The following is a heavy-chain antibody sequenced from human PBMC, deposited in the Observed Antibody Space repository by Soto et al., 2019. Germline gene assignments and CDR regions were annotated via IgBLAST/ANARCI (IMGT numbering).Heavy chain of an antibody. CDR3: GRQRAWYGEWAFDI. J-gene: IGHJ3*02. Sequence: QLQVQESGPGLVKASETLSLTCSVSGGSISSDTYYWVWVRQPPGKGLEWIGSIKYNGHTYYNPSLKSRVAMSVDTSKDQFSLHLTSVTAADTAVYSCGRQRAWYGEWAFDIWGQGTRVTVSS. D-gene: IGHD3-10*01. CDR2: IKYNGHT. CDR1: GGSISSDTYY. V-gene: IGHV4-39*01.